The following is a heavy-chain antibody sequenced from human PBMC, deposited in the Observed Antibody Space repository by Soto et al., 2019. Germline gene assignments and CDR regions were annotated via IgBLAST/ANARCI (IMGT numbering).Heavy chain of an antibody. J-gene: IGHJ5*02. CDR3: ARADSSTAMVLDNWFDP. CDR2: IYHSGST. Sequence: QVQLQESGPGLVKPSGTLSLTCAVSGGSISSSNWWSWVRQPPGKGLEWIGEIYHSGSTNYNPSLKSRVTISVDKSKHQFSLKLSSVTAADTAVYYCARADSSTAMVLDNWFDPWGQGTLVTVSS. CDR1: GGSISSSNW. D-gene: IGHD5-18*01. V-gene: IGHV4-4*02.